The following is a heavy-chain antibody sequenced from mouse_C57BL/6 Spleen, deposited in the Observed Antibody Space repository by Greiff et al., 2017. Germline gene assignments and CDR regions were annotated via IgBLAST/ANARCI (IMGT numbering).Heavy chain of an antibody. CDR3: ARNYGSSYDWFAY. J-gene: IGHJ3*01. CDR2: IHPNSGST. CDR1: GYTFTSYW. D-gene: IGHD1-1*01. V-gene: IGHV1-64*01. Sequence: QVQLQQPGAELVKPGASVKLSCKASGYTFTSYWMPWVKQRPGQGLEWIGMIHPNSGSTNYNEKFKSKATLTVDKSSSTAYMQLSSLTSEDSAVYYCARNYGSSYDWFAYWGQGTLVTVSA.